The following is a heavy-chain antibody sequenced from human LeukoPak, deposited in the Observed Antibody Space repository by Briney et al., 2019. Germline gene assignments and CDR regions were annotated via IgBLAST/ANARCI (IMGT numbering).Heavy chain of an antibody. Sequence: GASVQDSCRASGYTFTDYYVHWVRQPPRQELEWMGWINPNSGGTEYAQKFQGRVTITMDTSISTACMDLNWLGSDETAMYYCARDHCTRNSCYDDRYYGMDVWGQGTTVTVSS. D-gene: IGHD2-2*01. CDR3: ARDHCTRNSCYDDRYYGMDV. J-gene: IGHJ6*02. V-gene: IGHV1-2*02. CDR1: GYTFTDYY. CDR2: INPNSGGT.